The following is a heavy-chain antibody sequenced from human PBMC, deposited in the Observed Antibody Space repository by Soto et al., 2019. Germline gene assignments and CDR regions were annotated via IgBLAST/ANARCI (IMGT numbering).Heavy chain of an antibody. J-gene: IGHJ4*02. CDR2: VIPIFGTA. CDR1: GGTFSSYA. CDR3: ARGLFNYFDY. V-gene: IGHV1-69*13. Sequence: ASVKVSCKASGGTFSSYAISWVRQAPGQGLEWMGGVIPIFGTANYAQKFQGRVTITADESTSTAYMELSSLRSEDTAVYYCARGLFNYFDYWGQGTLVTVSS.